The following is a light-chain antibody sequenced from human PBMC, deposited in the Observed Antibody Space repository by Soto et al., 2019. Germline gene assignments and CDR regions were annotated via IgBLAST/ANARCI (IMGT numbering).Light chain of an antibody. V-gene: IGLV1-51*02. Sequence: QSVLTQPPSVSAAPGQKVTISCSGSSSNIGNNYVSWYQQLPGTAPKLIIYENNKRPSGIPELFSGSKSGTSATLGITGLQTGDEADYYCGTWDSSLSAAVFGTGTKVTVL. CDR3: GTWDSSLSAAV. J-gene: IGLJ1*01. CDR1: SSNIGNNY. CDR2: ENN.